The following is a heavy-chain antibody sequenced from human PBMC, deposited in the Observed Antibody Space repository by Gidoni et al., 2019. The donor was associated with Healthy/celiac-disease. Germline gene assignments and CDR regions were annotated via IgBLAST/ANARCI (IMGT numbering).Heavy chain of an antibody. J-gene: IGHJ4*02. D-gene: IGHD3-22*01. CDR2: IYTSGST. CDR1: VGSISSGSYY. CDR3: ARAGGGYYDSSGYYFFDY. V-gene: IGHV4-61*02. Sequence: QVQLQESGPGLVKPSQTLSLTCTVSVGSISSGSYYWSWIRQPAGKGLEWIGCIYTSGSTNYNPSLKSRVTMSVDTSKNQFSLKLSSVTAADTAVYYCARAGGGYYDSSGYYFFDYWGQGTLVTVSS.